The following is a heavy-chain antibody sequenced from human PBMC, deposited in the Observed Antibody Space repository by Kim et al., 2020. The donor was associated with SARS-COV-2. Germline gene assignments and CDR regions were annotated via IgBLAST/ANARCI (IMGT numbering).Heavy chain of an antibody. CDR3: AREGSMRAGGPRVDF. CDR2: ISGYNGDT. Sequence: ASVKVSCRTSGYIFTNYGVNWVRQARGQGLEWMGWISGYNGDTMSTQKFQGRVTLTIDTSTNSAYMELRSLTSDDTATYFCAREGSMRAGGPRVDFWGQGTLVTVSS. V-gene: IGHV1-18*04. J-gene: IGHJ4*02. D-gene: IGHD6-13*01. CDR1: GYIFTNYG.